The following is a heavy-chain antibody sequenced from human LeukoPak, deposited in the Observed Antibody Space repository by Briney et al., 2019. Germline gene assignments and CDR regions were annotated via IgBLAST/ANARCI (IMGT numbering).Heavy chain of an antibody. D-gene: IGHD3-22*01. CDR3: AKVRGGSYYDSSGYDFDY. CDR2: ISYDGSNK. V-gene: IGHV3-30*18. J-gene: IGHJ4*02. Sequence: GGSLRLSCAASGFTFSSYGMHWVRQAPGKGLEWGAVISYDGSNKYYADSVKGRFTISRDNSKNTLYLQMNSLRAEDTAVYYCAKVRGGSYYDSSGYDFDYWGQGTLVTVSS. CDR1: GFTFSSYG.